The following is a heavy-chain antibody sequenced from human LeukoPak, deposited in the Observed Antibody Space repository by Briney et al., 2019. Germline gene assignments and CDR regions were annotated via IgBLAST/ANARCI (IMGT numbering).Heavy chain of an antibody. CDR2: ISASGGTT. Sequence: GGSLRLSCAASGFTFSSYVMTWVRQAPGKGLEWVSSISASGGTTYYADSVKGRFTISRDNSKNTVCMQMNSLRAEDTAVYYCAKRKVATEYYFDYWGQGTLVTVSS. D-gene: IGHD1-26*01. J-gene: IGHJ4*02. CDR3: AKRKVATEYYFDY. CDR1: GFTFSSYV. V-gene: IGHV3-23*01.